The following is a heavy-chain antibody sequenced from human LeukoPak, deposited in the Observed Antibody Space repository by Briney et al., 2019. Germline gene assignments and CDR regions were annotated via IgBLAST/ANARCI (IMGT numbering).Heavy chain of an antibody. Sequence: SQTLSLTCTVSGGSISSGSYYWSWIRQPARKGLEWIGRNYTSGSTNYNPSLKSRVTISEDTSKNQFSLKLSSVTAADTAVYYCARERENSSSWYEKAGEPDYFDYWGQGTLVTVSS. CDR2: NYTSGST. CDR3: ARERENSSSWYEKAGEPDYFDY. D-gene: IGHD6-13*01. CDR1: GGSISSGSYY. V-gene: IGHV4-61*02. J-gene: IGHJ4*02.